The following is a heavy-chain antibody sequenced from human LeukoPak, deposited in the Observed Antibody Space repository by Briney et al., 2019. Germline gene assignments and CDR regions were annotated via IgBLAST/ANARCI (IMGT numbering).Heavy chain of an antibody. CDR2: ISGSGGRT. D-gene: IGHD2-2*01. J-gene: IGHJ4*02. V-gene: IGHV3-23*01. CDR3: ARGYCSSTSCLWYFDY. CDR1: GFTFSSYA. Sequence: GGSLRLSCAASGFTFSSYAMSWVRQAPGKGLEWVSAISGSGGRTYYADYVKGRFTISRDNSKNTLYLQMNSLRAEDTAVYYCARGYCSSTSCLWYFDYWGQGTLVTVSS.